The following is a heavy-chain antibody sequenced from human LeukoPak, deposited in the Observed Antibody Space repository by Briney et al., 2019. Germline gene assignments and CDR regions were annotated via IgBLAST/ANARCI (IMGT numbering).Heavy chain of an antibody. J-gene: IGHJ4*02. CDR3: AKGYVAAAN. V-gene: IGHV3-9*01. Sequence: PGGSLRLSCAASGFTFDDYAMHWVRQAPGKGLEWVSGISWNSGSIGYADSVKGRFTISRDNAKNSLYLQMNSLRAEDTALYYCAKGYVAAANWGQGTLVTFSS. D-gene: IGHD6-25*01. CDR1: GFTFDDYA. CDR2: ISWNSGSI.